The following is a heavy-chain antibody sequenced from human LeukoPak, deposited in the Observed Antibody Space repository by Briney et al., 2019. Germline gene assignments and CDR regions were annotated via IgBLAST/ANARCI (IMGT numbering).Heavy chain of an antibody. D-gene: IGHD2-21*01. Sequence: GGSLRLSCAASGFTFSSYVMSWVRQAPGKGLEWVSLISGSSGTTHYADSVKGRFTISRDNSKNTLYLQMNSLRAEDTAVYYCAKDPTFAYYFDSRGQGTLVTVSS. J-gene: IGHJ4*02. CDR2: ISGSSGTT. V-gene: IGHV3-23*01. CDR3: AKDPTFAYYFDS. CDR1: GFTFSSYV.